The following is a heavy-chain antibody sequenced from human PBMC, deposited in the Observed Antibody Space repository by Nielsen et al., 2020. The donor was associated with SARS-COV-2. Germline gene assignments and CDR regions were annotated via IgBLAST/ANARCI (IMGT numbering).Heavy chain of an antibody. Sequence: GGSLRLSCAASGFTFSSYGMHWVRQAPGKGLEWVAVIWYDGSNKYYADSVKGRFTISRDNSKNTLYLQMNSLRAEDTALYYCAKGAAAGANLDYWGQGTLVTVSS. V-gene: IGHV3-30*02. D-gene: IGHD6-13*01. CDR1: GFTFSSYG. CDR3: AKGAAAGANLDY. CDR2: IWYDGSNK. J-gene: IGHJ4*02.